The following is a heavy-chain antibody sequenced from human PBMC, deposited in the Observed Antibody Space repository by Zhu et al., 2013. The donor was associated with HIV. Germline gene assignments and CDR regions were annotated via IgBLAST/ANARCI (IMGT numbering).Heavy chain of an antibody. V-gene: IGHV1-18*01. D-gene: IGHD3-3*01. J-gene: IGHJ4*02. CDR3: ADFXPDTGSEY. CDR1: GYSFSDHF. CDR2: INTYTGHT. Sequence: QVQLVQSGAEVKRPGASVKVSCEASGYSFSDHFLHCLRQAPGQGLEWMGWINTYTGHTNYAQSLRGRVTMTTDTSTTTAYMELRSLTSDDSAVYYCADFXPDTGSEYWGQGALVTVSS.